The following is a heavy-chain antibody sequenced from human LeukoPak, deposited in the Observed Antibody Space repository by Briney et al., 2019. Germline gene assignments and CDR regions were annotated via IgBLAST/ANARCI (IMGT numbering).Heavy chain of an antibody. CDR3: ARHRPPGYCSSTSCSRGYFDY. J-gene: IGHJ4*02. CDR1: GYSISSGIYY. D-gene: IGHD2-2*01. Sequence: TTSETLSLTCAVSGYSISSGIYYWGWIRQPPGKGLEWIGSVFYGGSTYYNPSLKSRVTISVDTSKNQFSLKLSSVTAADTAVYYCARHRPPGYCSSTSCSRGYFDYWGQGTLVTVSS. CDR2: VFYGGST. V-gene: IGHV4-39*01.